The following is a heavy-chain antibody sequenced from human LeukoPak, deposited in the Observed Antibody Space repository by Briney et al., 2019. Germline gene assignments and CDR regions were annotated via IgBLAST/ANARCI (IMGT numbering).Heavy chain of an antibody. V-gene: IGHV3-23*01. Sequence: PGGSLRLSCAASGFTFSSYAMSWVRQAPGKGLEWVSAISGSGGSTYYADSVKGRFTISRDNSKDTLYLQMNRLRAEDTAVYYCAKSKHDFWSGYLTFDPWGQGTLVTVSS. D-gene: IGHD3-3*01. J-gene: IGHJ5*02. CDR2: ISGSGGST. CDR3: AKSKHDFWSGYLTFDP. CDR1: GFTFSSYA.